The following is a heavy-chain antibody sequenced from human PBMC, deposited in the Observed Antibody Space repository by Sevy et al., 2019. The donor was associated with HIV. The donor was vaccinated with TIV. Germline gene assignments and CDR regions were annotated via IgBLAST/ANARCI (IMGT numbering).Heavy chain of an antibody. CDR1: GGSISSTNW. Sequence: SETLSLTCAVSGGSISSTNWWSWFRQPPGKGLEWIGEVYDSGGTNYNPSLKSRVSISVDKAKNQFSVKLSSVTAADTAVYFCAREKTTAFAFDLWGQGAMVTVSS. CDR3: AREKTTAFAFDL. D-gene: IGHD4-17*01. J-gene: IGHJ3*01. V-gene: IGHV4-4*02. CDR2: VYDSGGT.